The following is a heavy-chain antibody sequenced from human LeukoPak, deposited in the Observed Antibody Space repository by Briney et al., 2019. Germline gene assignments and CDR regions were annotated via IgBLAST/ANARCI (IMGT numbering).Heavy chain of an antibody. J-gene: IGHJ4*02. CDR2: ISYDGSNK. V-gene: IGHV3-30-3*01. D-gene: IGHD3-16*02. CDR1: GFTFSSYA. CDR3: AREMITFGGVIGPNFDY. Sequence: PGGSLRLSCAASGFTFSSYAMHWVRQAPGKGLEWVAVISYDGSNKYYADSVKGRFTISRDNSKNTLYLQMNSLRAEDTAVYYCAREMITFGGVIGPNFDYWGQGTLVTVSS.